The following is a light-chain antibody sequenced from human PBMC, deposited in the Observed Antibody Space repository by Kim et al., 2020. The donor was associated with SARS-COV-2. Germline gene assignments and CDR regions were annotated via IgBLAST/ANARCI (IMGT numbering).Light chain of an antibody. CDR1: SSNIGNNY. J-gene: IGLJ1*01. CDR2: DNN. CDR3: GTWDSSLSAGV. Sequence: GQKVTISCSGCSSNIGNNYVSWYQQLPGTAPKLLIYDNNKRPSGIPDRFSGSKSGTSATLGITGLQTGDEADYYCGTWDSSLSAGVFGTGTKVTVL. V-gene: IGLV1-51*01.